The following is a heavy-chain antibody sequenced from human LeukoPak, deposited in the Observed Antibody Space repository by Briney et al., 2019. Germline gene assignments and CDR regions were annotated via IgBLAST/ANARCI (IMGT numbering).Heavy chain of an antibody. CDR2: IIPSLDVA. D-gene: IGHD2-15*01. V-gene: IGHV1-69*04. CDR3: ARDHCSPGTCLGGH. CDR1: GDTFIPYT. J-gene: IGHJ4*02. Sequence: GASVKVSCKASGDTFIPYTFSWVRQAPGQGLEWIGRIIPSLDVANYAHKFQGRVTLSVDRDTATTYMEATSLRSEDTAIYYCARDHCSPGTCLGGHWGQGTLVTVSS.